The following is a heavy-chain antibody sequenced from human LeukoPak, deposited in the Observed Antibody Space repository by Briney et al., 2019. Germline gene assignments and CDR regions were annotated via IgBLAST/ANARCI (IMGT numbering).Heavy chain of an antibody. Sequence: GGSLRLSCAAPGFTFSSYGMSWVRQAPGKGLEWVSSISGSGDNMDYADSVKGRFTIPRDNSENTLYLQMNSLRGEDTAVYYCARDGYSGSYYRLYYFFMDVWGKGTTVTVSS. CDR2: ISGSGDNM. D-gene: IGHD1-26*01. V-gene: IGHV3-23*01. CDR1: GFTFSSYG. J-gene: IGHJ6*03. CDR3: ARDGYSGSYYRLYYFFMDV.